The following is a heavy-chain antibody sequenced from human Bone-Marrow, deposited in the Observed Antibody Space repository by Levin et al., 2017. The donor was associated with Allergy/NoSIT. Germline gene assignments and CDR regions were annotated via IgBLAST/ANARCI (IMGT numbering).Heavy chain of an antibody. CDR3: VKDESFYCSSITCHGPLDY. J-gene: IGHJ4*02. CDR2: INPRSGDT. CDR1: GYTFSDNY. V-gene: IGHV1-2*06. D-gene: IGHD2-2*01. Sequence: GASVKVSCKASGYTFSDNYMNWVRQAPGQGLEWMGRINPRSGDTTYSQKFQGRVTMTGDTSISTAYMEVSRLTSDDTAVYYCVKDESFYCSSITCHGPLDYWGQGTLVTVSS.